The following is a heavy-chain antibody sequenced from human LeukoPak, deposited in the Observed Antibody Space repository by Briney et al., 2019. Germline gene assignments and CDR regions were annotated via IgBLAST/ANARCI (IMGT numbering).Heavy chain of an antibody. J-gene: IGHJ4*02. CDR3: AREKSGSYYENFDY. V-gene: IGHV4-30-4*01. Sequence: SQTLSLTCTVSGGSISSGDYYWSWIRQPPGKGLEWIGYIYYSQSTYYNPSLKSRVTISVDTSKNQVSLRLSSVTAADTAVYYCAREKSGSYYENFDYWGQGTLVTVSS. CDR2: IYYSQST. CDR1: GGSISSGDYY. D-gene: IGHD3-10*01.